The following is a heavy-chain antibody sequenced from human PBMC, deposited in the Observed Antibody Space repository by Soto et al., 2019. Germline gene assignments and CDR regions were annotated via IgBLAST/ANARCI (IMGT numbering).Heavy chain of an antibody. Sequence: QVQLVQPGAGGRKLGASGKVSCRASGYTFTPTSGHWGRQAPGQGLEWMGWINPNTGGTRFAPKFEGRVTLTTDPSVRTVYMEVRSLRSDDTAVFYCSVYFDDLQEASFWGQGTLVTVTS. CDR1: GYTFTPTS. D-gene: IGHD2-8*01. CDR2: INPNTGGT. J-gene: IGHJ1*01. CDR3: SVYFDDLQEASF. V-gene: IGHV1-2*02.